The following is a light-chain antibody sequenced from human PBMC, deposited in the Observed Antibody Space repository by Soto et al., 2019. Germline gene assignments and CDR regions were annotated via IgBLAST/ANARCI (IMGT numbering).Light chain of an antibody. Sequence: IVMTQSPATLSVSPGERATLSCRASQSVSSNLAWYQQKPGQAPRLLIYGASTRAPGIPARFSGSGSGTEFTLTISSLQSGDFAVYYCQQYNNWPLTFGGGTKVDIK. CDR2: GAS. J-gene: IGKJ4*01. V-gene: IGKV3-15*01. CDR3: QQYNNWPLT. CDR1: QSVSSN.